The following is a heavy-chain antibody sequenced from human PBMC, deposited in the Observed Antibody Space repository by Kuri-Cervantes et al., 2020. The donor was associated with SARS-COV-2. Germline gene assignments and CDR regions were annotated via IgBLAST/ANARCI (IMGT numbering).Heavy chain of an antibody. CDR2: IYYSGST. CDR3: ARQMMSSITIFGVVITRNWFDP. J-gene: IGHJ5*02. V-gene: IGHV4-28*01. CDR1: GYSISSSNW. Sequence: SETLSLTCAVSGYSISSSNWWGWIRQPPGKGLEWIGYIYYSGSTYYNPSLKSRVTISVDTSKNQFPLKLSSVTAADTAVYYCARQMMSSITIFGVVITRNWFDPWGQGTLVTVSS. D-gene: IGHD3-3*01.